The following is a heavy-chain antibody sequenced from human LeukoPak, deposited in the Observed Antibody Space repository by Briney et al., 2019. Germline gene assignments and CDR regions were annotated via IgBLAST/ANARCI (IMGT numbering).Heavy chain of an antibody. CDR1: GFTFSDHY. J-gene: IGHJ1*01. Sequence: GGSLRLSCAASGFTFSDHYMDWVRQAPGKGLEWVSVIYSGTNTYYAGTVKGRFTISRDNSKNTLYLQMNSLTAEDTAVYYCARQGYCSTGGCSGYFQHWGQGTLVTVSS. V-gene: IGHV3-66*04. CDR2: IYSGTNT. CDR3: ARQGYCSTGGCSGYFQH. D-gene: IGHD2-15*01.